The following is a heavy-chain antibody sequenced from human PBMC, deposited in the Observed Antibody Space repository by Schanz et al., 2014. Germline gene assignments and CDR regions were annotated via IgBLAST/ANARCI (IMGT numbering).Heavy chain of an antibody. V-gene: IGHV1-69*02. CDR3: AGTYCSSTSCYTGYYYMDV. D-gene: IGHD2-2*02. Sequence: QVQLVQSEAEVKKPGSSVKVSCKASGGTFSSYTISWVRQAPGQGLEWMGSIIPILGIANYAQNFQGRVTITADKSTSTAYMELTSLRSEDTAVYYCAGTYCSSTSCYTGYYYMDVWGRGTTVTVSS. J-gene: IGHJ6*03. CDR1: GGTFSSYT. CDR2: IIPILGIA.